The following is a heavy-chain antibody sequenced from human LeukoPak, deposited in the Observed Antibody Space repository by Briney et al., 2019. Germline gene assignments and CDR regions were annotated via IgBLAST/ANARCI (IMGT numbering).Heavy chain of an antibody. CDR1: GGSISSSSYY. V-gene: IGHV4-39*07. CDR3: ARNNNFVGTTNNDAFDI. J-gene: IGHJ3*02. D-gene: IGHD1-26*01. CDR2: IYYSGTT. Sequence: PSETLSLTCTVSGGSISSSSYYWGWIRQPPGKGLEWIGSIYYSGTTYYNPSLKSRVTTSFDTSRKQFSLRLSSVTAADTAVYYCARNNNFVGTTNNDAFDIWGQGTMVTVS.